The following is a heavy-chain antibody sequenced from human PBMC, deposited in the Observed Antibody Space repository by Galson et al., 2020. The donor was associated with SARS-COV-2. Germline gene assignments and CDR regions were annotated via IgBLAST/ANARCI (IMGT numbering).Heavy chain of an antibody. V-gene: IGHV1-24*01. CDR3: ARDPDLWSGDWYGMDV. CDR2: FDPEDGET. CDR1: GYTLTELS. Sequence: ASVKVSCKVSGYTLTELSMHWVRQAPGKGLEWMGGFDPEDGETIYAQKFQGRVTMTEDTSTDTAYMELRNLRSDDTAVYYCARDPDLWSGDWYGMDVWGHGTTVTVSS. D-gene: IGHD2-21*02. J-gene: IGHJ6*01.